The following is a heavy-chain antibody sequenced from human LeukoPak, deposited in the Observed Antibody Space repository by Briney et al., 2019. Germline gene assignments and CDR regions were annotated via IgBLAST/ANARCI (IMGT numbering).Heavy chain of an antibody. J-gene: IGHJ4*02. V-gene: IGHV4-38-2*02. D-gene: IGHD2-2*01. CDR1: GYSITSAYY. Sequence: TSETLPLTCTVSGYSITSAYYWGWIRQPPGQGLEWIGSFFLKGSTYYNPSLKSRVTISVDTSKNQFSLTLSSVTAADTAVYYCARVARCTSCFDVDYWGQGTLVTVSS. CDR2: FFLKGST. CDR3: ARVARCTSCFDVDY.